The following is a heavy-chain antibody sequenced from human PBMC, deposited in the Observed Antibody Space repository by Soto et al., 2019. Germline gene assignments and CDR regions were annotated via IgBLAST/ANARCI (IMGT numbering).Heavy chain of an antibody. CDR3: APSYGSGPQGY. CDR1: GGTFSSYT. Sequence: QVQLVQSGAEVKKPGSSVKVSCKASGGTFSSYTISWVRQAPGQGLEWMGRIIPILGIANYAQKFQGRVTITADKSTSPAYMDLGSLRSEDTAVYYCAPSYGSGPQGYWGQGTLVTVSS. CDR2: IIPILGIA. D-gene: IGHD3-10*01. V-gene: IGHV1-69*02. J-gene: IGHJ4*02.